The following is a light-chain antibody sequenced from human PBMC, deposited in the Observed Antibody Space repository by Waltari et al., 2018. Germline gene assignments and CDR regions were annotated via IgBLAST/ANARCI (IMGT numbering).Light chain of an antibody. CDR2: QDS. Sequence: SYELTQPPSVSVSPGQTASITCSGDKLGDKYACWYQQKPGQSPLLVIYQDSKRPSGIPERFSGSNSGNTATLTISGTQAMDEADYYCQAWDSSTEVVFGGGTKLTVL. V-gene: IGLV3-1*01. J-gene: IGLJ2*01. CDR1: KLGDKY. CDR3: QAWDSSTEVV.